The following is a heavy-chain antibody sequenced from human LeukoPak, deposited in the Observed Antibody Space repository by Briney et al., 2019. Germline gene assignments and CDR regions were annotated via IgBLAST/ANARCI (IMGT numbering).Heavy chain of an antibody. V-gene: IGHV3-23*01. J-gene: IGHJ4*02. Sequence: PGGSLRLACAASGFTFSNYGIRWVRQARGKGLEWDSVISGGGGSTYYADSVKGRFTISRDNSKNTLYLQMNSLRAEDTAVYYCARGPDYYGSGSYPRPLRYWGQGTLVTVSS. CDR3: ARGPDYYGSGSYPRPLRY. CDR1: GFTFSNYG. CDR2: ISGGGGST. D-gene: IGHD3-10*01.